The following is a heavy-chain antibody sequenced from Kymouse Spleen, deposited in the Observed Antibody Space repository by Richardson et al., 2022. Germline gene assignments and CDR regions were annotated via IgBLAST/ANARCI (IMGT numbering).Heavy chain of an antibody. CDR3: AREYYYGSGSYYSFDY. CDR1: GGSISSSSYY. V-gene: IGHV4-39*01. D-gene: IGHD3-10*01. J-gene: IGHJ4*02. Sequence: QLQLQESGPGLVKPSETLSLTCTVSGGSISSSSYYWGWIRQPPGKGLEWIGSIYYSGSTYYNPSLKSRVTISVDTSKNQFSLKLSSVTAADTAVYYCAREYYYGSGSYYSFDYWGQGTLVTVSS. CDR2: IYYSGST.